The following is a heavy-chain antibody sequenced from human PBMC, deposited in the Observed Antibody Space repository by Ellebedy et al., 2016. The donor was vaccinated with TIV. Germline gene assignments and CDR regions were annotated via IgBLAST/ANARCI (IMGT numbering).Heavy chain of an antibody. D-gene: IGHD5-12*01. V-gene: IGHV3-48*03. Sequence: GESLKISCAAAGFSLSSYEMNWVRQAPGKGLEWVSYISSSGGIIYYSDFVKGRFTISRDNAKNSLYLQMNSLRAEDTAVYYCARSVATSSLDYWGQGTLVTVSS. J-gene: IGHJ4*02. CDR2: ISSSGGII. CDR3: ARSVATSSLDY. CDR1: GFSLSSYE.